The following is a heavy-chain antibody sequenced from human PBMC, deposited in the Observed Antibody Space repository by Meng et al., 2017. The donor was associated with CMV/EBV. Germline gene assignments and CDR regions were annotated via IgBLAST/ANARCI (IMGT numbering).Heavy chain of an antibody. CDR1: GYTFTGYY. CDR3: ARGPLGEYSNYDAP. V-gene: IGHV1-2*02. CDR2: INPNSGGT. D-gene: IGHD4-11*01. Sequence: QVELVQAGAEVEKPGASGKVSCKASGYTFTGYYMHWVRQAPGQGLEWMGWINPNSGGTNYAQKFQGKVTMTRDTSISTAYMELSRLRSDDTAVYYCARGPLGEYSNYDAPWGQGTLVTVSS. J-gene: IGHJ5*02.